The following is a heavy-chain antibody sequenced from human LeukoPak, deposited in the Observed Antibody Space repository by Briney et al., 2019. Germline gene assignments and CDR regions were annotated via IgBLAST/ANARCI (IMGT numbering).Heavy chain of an antibody. Sequence: PGRSLRLSCAASGFTFSSYAMHWVRQAPGKGLEWGAVISYDGSNKYYADSVKGRFTISRDNSKHTLYLQMNSLRAEDTAVYYCARDGYSDCSGGSCYFEYWGQGTLVTVSS. D-gene: IGHD2-15*01. CDR1: GFTFSSYA. CDR3: ARDGYSDCSGGSCYFEY. J-gene: IGHJ4*02. CDR2: ISYDGSNK. V-gene: IGHV3-30*04.